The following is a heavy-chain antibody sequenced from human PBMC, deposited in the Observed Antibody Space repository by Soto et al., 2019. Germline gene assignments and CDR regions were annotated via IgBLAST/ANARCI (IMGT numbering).Heavy chain of an antibody. CDR1: GYTFTSYD. Sequence: ASVKVSCKASGYTFTSYDINWVRQATGQGLEWMGWMSPNSGNTGYAQKFQGRVTMTRNTSISTAYMELSSLRSEDTAVYYCARGFYYYDSSGYVDDAFDIWGQGTMVTVSS. CDR3: ARGFYYYDSSGYVDDAFDI. CDR2: MSPNSGNT. D-gene: IGHD3-22*01. V-gene: IGHV1-8*01. J-gene: IGHJ3*02.